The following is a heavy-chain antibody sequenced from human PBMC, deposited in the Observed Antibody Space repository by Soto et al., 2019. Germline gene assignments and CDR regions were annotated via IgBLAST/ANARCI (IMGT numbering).Heavy chain of an antibody. V-gene: IGHV1-69*12. CDR3: ARGDATKIVVTTYYGMDV. CDR1: GGSLSNYA. Sequence: QVQLVQSGAEVKKPGSSVKVSCKASGGSLSNYAISWVRQAPGQGLEWMGGIIPVFGTANYAQKFQGRVTSTADESTNIVYMDVTSLTSEDTAVYYCARGDATKIVVTTYYGMDVWGQGTTVTVSS. J-gene: IGHJ6*02. D-gene: IGHD4-17*01. CDR2: IIPVFGTA.